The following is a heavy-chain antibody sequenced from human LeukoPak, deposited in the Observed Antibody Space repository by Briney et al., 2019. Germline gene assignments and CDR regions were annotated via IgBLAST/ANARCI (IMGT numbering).Heavy chain of an antibody. CDR3: ARARITIFGVVIRPFDY. D-gene: IGHD3-3*01. CDR2: IKQDGSEK. V-gene: IGHV3-7*03. Sequence: PGGSLRLSCAASGFTFSSYWMSWVRQAPGKGLEWVANIKQDGSEKYYVDSVKGRFTISRDNAKNSLYLQMNSLRAEDTAVYYCARARITIFGVVIRPFDYWGQGTLVTVSS. CDR1: GFTFSSYW. J-gene: IGHJ4*02.